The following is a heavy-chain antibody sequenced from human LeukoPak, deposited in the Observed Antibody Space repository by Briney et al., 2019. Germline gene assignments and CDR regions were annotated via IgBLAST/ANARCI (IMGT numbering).Heavy chain of an antibody. CDR2: IKSKTDGGTT. Sequence: GGSLRLSCAASGFTFSNAWMSWVRQAPGKGLEWVGRIKSKTDGGTTDYAAPVKGRFTISRDDSKNTLYLQMNSLKTEDTAVYYCTTDPGYSSGWYVYWGQGALVTVSS. V-gene: IGHV3-15*01. CDR3: TTDPGYSSGWYVY. CDR1: GFTFSNAW. D-gene: IGHD6-19*01. J-gene: IGHJ4*02.